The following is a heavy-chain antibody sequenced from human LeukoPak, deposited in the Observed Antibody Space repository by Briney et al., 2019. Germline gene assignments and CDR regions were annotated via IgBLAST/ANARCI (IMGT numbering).Heavy chain of an antibody. J-gene: IGHJ4*02. V-gene: IGHV4-59*12. CDR3: ARTRGAVAGTGSPGPYFDY. CDR1: GGSMDNYY. CDR2: ISYTGST. D-gene: IGHD6-19*01. Sequence: SETLSLTCSVSGGSMDNYYWSWIRQSPGRGLVWIGYISYTGSTIYSPSLRSRATLSLDTSKNQFSLKLSSVTAADTAVYYCARTRGAVAGTGSPGPYFDYWGQGTLVTVSS.